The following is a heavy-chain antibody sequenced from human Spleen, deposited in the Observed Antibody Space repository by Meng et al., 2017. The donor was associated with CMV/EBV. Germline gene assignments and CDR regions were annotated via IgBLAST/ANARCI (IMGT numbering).Heavy chain of an antibody. CDR2: IFHTGTT. J-gene: IGHJ6*02. CDR1: GGSISSNW. D-gene: IGHD6-13*01. V-gene: IGHV4-4*02. Sequence: SETLSLTCAVSGGSISSNWWSWVRQPPGKGLEWIASIFHTGTTYYNPSLKSRITISVDTSKSQVSLKLRSVTAADTAVYYCARDQFAATYFYYGVDVWGQGTTVTVSS. CDR3: ARDQFAATYFYYGVDV.